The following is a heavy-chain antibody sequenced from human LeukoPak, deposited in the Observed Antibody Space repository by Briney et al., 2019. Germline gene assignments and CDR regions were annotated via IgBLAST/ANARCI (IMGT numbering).Heavy chain of an antibody. CDR1: GGSISSSSYY. D-gene: IGHD2-15*01. Sequence: PSETLSLTCTVSGGSISSSSYYWGWIRQPPGKGLEWIGSIYYSGSTYYNPSLKSRVTISVDTSKNQFSLKLSSVTAADTAVYYCARQKCDCSGGSCYSDPRHFDYWGQGTLVTVSS. CDR3: ARQKCDCSGGSCYSDPRHFDY. V-gene: IGHV4-39*01. J-gene: IGHJ4*02. CDR2: IYYSGST.